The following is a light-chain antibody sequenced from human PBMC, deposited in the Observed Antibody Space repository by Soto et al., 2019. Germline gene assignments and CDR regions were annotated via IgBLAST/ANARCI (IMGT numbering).Light chain of an antibody. CDR2: GAS. V-gene: IGKV3-20*01. J-gene: IGKJ2*01. CDR1: QSVSSSY. CDR3: QQYGSSPYT. Sequence: PGDRSTLSCRASQSVSSSYLAWYQQKPGHAPRLLIYGASSRATGIPDRFSGGGSGTDFTLTISRLEPEDFAVYYCQQYGSSPYTFGQGTKVDIK.